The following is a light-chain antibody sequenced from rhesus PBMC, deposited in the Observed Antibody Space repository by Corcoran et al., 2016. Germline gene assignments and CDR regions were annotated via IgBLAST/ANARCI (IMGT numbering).Light chain of an antibody. J-gene: IGKJ1*01. Sequence: DIQMTQSPSSLSASVGDRVTITCRARENVNNYLNWYQQKPGKAPKLLIYKASTLQSGVPSRVSGSGSGTDYTFTISSLQPEDVATYYCQHGYGTPRTFGQGTKVEIK. V-gene: IGKV1-74*01. CDR3: QHGYGTPRT. CDR1: ENVNNY. CDR2: KAS.